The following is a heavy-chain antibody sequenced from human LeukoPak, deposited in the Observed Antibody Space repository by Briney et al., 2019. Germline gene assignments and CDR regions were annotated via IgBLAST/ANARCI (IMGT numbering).Heavy chain of an antibody. J-gene: IGHJ4*02. Sequence: GGSLRLSCVVSGFTFSNYWMTWVRQAPGKGLEWVANIKQDGGEKYYVDSVKGRFTISRDNAQNSLYLQMNSLRVEDTAMYYCARSSGYSNGWPQYFDYWGQGTLLTVSS. CDR2: IKQDGGEK. D-gene: IGHD6-19*01. CDR1: GFTFSNYW. CDR3: ARSSGYSNGWPQYFDY. V-gene: IGHV3-7*01.